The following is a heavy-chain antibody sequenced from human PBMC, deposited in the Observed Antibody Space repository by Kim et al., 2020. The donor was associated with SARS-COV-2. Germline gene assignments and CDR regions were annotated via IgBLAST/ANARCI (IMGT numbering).Heavy chain of an antibody. CDR2: T. D-gene: IGHD5-18*01. V-gene: IGHV4-39*01. CDR3: ARPTWIQEWDY. Sequence: TYYNPPLKSRVTISVDTSKNQFSLKLSSVTAADTAVYYCARPTWIQEWDYWGQGTLVTVSS. J-gene: IGHJ4*02.